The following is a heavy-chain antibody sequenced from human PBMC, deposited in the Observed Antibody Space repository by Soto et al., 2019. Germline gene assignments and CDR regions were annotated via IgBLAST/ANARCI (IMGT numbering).Heavy chain of an antibody. D-gene: IGHD5-12*01. Sequence: ASVKVSCKASGGTFSSYAISWVRQAPGQGLEWMGGIIPIFGTANYAQKFQGRVMITADESTSTAYMELSSLRSEDTAVYYCAIQVEMATITPFDYWGQGTLVTVSS. V-gene: IGHV1-69*13. CDR3: AIQVEMATITPFDY. J-gene: IGHJ4*02. CDR2: IIPIFGTA. CDR1: GGTFSSYA.